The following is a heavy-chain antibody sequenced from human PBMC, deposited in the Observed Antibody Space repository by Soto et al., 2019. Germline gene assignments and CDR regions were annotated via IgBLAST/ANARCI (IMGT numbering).Heavy chain of an antibody. CDR3: VRDSDCSGGSCFISAY. CDR1: GFTFSNYW. J-gene: IGHJ4*02. Sequence: GGSLRLSCAVSGFTFSNYWMSWVRQAPGKGLEWVANIKQDGSEKYYVDSVKGRFTISKDNAKNSLYLHMDSLRAEDTAVYYCVRDSDCSGGSCFISAYWGQGTLVTVSS. D-gene: IGHD2-15*01. V-gene: IGHV3-7*01. CDR2: IKQDGSEK.